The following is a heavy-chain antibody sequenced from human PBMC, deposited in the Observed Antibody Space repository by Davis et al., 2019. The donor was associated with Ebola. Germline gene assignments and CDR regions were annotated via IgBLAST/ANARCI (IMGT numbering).Heavy chain of an antibody. CDR1: GGTFSSYT. J-gene: IGHJ5*02. CDR2: ITTYNGKT. D-gene: IGHD3-3*01. Sequence: AASVKVSCKASGGTFSSYTISWVRQAPGQGLEWMGRITTYNGKTTYAQKLQGRVTMTTDTSTSTAFMELRSLRSDDTAVYYCARQSTIFGVVIDLSFDPWGQGTLVTVSS. V-gene: IGHV1-18*01. CDR3: ARQSTIFGVVIDLSFDP.